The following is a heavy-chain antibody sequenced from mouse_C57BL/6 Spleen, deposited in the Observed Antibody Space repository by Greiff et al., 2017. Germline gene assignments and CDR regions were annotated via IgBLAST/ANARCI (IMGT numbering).Heavy chain of an antibody. D-gene: IGHD1-1*01. J-gene: IGHJ2*01. CDR3: GPYYGSSSYYFDY. V-gene: IGHV1-50*01. CDR1: GYTFTSYW. CDR2: IDPSDSYT. Sequence: QVHVKQSGAELVKPGASVKLSCKASGYTFTSYWMQWVKQRPGQGLEWIGEIDPSDSYTNYNQKFKGKATLTVDTSSSTAYMQLSSLTSEDSAVYYCGPYYGSSSYYFDYWGQGTTLTVSS.